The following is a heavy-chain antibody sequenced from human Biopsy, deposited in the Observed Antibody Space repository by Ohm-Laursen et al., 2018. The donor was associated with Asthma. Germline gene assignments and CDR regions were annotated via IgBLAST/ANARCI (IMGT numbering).Heavy chain of an antibody. CDR3: VRDGTDDAFDI. CDR1: GFTFSSYA. Sequence: RSLRLSCAASGFTFSSYAMSWVRQAPGKGLEWVAVIWYDGSNKYYADSVRGRFTISRDNSKNTLYLQMNSLREEDTAVYYCVRDGTDDAFDIWGQGTVVSVSS. V-gene: IGHV3-33*08. D-gene: IGHD1-1*01. J-gene: IGHJ3*02. CDR2: IWYDGSNK.